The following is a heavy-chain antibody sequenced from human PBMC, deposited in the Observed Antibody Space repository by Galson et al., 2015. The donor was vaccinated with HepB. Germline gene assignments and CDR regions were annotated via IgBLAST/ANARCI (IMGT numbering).Heavy chain of an antibody. D-gene: IGHD1-26*01. CDR2: IYYSGST. V-gene: IGHV4-39*07. J-gene: IGHJ4*02. Sequence: SETLSLTCTVSGGSISSSSYYWGWIRQPPGKGLEWIGSIYYSGSTYYNPSLKSRVTISVDTSKNQFSLKLSSVTAADTAVYYCARDRRELLPGPAGPIDYWGQGTLVTVSS. CDR3: ARDRRELLPGPAGPIDY. CDR1: GGSISSSSYY.